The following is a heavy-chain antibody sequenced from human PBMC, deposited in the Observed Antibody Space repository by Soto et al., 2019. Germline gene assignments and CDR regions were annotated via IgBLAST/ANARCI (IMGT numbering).Heavy chain of an antibody. Sequence: QVQLVESGGGVVQPGRSLRLSCAASGFTFSSYGMHWVRQAPGKGLEWVAGIWYDGSNKYYADSVKGRFTISRDNSKNTLYLQMNSLRAEDTAVYYCARDMRGGDGIDYWGQGTLVTVSS. CDR1: GFTFSSYG. D-gene: IGHD2-21*02. V-gene: IGHV3-33*01. J-gene: IGHJ4*02. CDR3: ARDMRGGDGIDY. CDR2: IWYDGSNK.